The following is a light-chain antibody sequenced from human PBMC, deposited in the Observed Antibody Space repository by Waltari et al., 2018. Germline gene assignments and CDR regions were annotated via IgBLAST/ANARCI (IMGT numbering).Light chain of an antibody. J-gene: IGLJ2*01. CDR2: NNS. Sequence: QSVLTQPPSASGTPGQKVTISSSGSSSHIGSNPVNWYQQLPGTAPKLLIHNNSQRPSGVPDRFSGSKSGTSASLAISGLQSEHEADYYCASWDDSLSSVVFGGGTKLTVL. CDR3: ASWDDSLSSVV. V-gene: IGLV1-44*01. CDR1: SSHIGSNP.